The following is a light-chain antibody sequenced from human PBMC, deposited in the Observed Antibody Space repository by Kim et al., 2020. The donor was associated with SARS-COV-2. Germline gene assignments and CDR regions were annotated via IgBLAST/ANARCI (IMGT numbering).Light chain of an antibody. J-gene: IGLJ2*01. V-gene: IGLV2-14*03. CDR3: SSYTSSSTRGVV. Sequence: SITISCTGTSSDVGGYNYVSWYQQHPGKAPKLMIYDVSNRPSGVSNRFSGSKSGNTASLTISGLQAEDEADYYCSSYTSSSTRGVVFGGGTQLTVL. CDR1: SSDVGGYNY. CDR2: DVS.